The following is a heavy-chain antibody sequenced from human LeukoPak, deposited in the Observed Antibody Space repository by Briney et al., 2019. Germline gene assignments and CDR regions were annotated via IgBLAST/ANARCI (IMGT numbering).Heavy chain of an antibody. J-gene: IGHJ4*02. D-gene: IGHD3-10*01. V-gene: IGHV4-59*01. CDR3: ARDYNNYIVDH. Sequence: PSETLSLTCTVSGGSISTYYWSWIRRPPGKGLEWIGYVYYSGRTRYNPSLESRLAMSIDTSKNQFSLNLTSVTAADTAMYYCARDYNNYIVDHWGQGALVTVSS. CDR1: GGSISTYY. CDR2: VYYSGRT.